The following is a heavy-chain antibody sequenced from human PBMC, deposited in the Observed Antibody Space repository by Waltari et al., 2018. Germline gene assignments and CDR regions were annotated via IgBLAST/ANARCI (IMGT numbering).Heavy chain of an antibody. J-gene: IGHJ4*02. CDR2: AHYRGTA. CDR1: GGSISDHDHY. Sequence: QLQLQESGPGVVRPSETLSLTRTVSGGSISDHDHYRGWVRQPPGKGLAGIGSAHYRGTAYYNPSLTGRVVISVDTSKNHFSLRLNSMTAADTAVYYCAREAVLYFGELSGEFDYWGQGSLVTVSS. D-gene: IGHD3-10*01. CDR3: AREAVLYFGELSGEFDY. V-gene: IGHV4-39*07.